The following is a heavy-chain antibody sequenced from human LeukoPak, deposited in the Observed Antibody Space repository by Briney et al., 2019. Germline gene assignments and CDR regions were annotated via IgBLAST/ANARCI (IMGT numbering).Heavy chain of an antibody. J-gene: IGHJ4*02. V-gene: IGHV4-59*01. CDR1: GDSISSYY. CDR3: ARDLYYYDSSGYYLFDY. D-gene: IGHD3-22*01. CDR2: IYYSGST. Sequence: RTSETLSLTCTVSGDSISSYYWSWIRQPPGKGLEWIGYIYYSGSTNYNPSLKSRVTISLDMSKNQFSLKLSSVTAADTAVYYCARDLYYYDSSGYYLFDYWGQGTLVTVSS.